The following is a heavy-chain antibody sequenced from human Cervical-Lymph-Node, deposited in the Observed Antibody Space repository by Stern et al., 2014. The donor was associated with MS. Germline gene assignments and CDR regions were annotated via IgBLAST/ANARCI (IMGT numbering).Heavy chain of an antibody. CDR3: ARATSDYIWGTYRFLDS. J-gene: IGHJ4*02. CDR1: GGTISNYI. V-gene: IGHV1-69*01. CDR2: ILPMFGIA. Sequence: QLVQSGAEVKKPGSSVKVSCKASGGTISNYIIGWVRQAPGQGLEWMGGILPMFGIANYAEKFQDRVTITADESTSTAYMDLSSLRSEDTAVYYCARATSDYIWGTYRFLDSWGQGTLVIVSS. D-gene: IGHD3-16*02.